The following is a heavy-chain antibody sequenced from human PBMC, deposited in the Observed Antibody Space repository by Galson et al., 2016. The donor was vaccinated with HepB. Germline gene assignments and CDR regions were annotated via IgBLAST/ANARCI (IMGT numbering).Heavy chain of an antibody. V-gene: IGHV3-48*02. J-gene: IGHJ4*02. CDR3: ARLSTYRYPSVDY. Sequence: SLRLSCAASGFTFSGSTMNWVRQAPGKGLEWVSYIDYWSSTIYYADSVWGRFTISRDNAMNSLYLQMNTLRDEDTAVYYCARLSTYRYPSVDYWGQGTLVTVSS. CDR1: GFTFSGST. CDR2: IDYWSSTI. D-gene: IGHD1-26*01.